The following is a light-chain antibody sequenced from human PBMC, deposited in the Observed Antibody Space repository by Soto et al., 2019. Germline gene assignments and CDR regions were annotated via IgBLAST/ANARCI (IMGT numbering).Light chain of an antibody. J-gene: IGKJ3*01. V-gene: IGKV1-39*01. Sequence: DIPMTQSPSSLSASVGDRVTITCRASQIIGNYLNWYQQKPGKAPKFLIYAASTLQSGVPSRFGGSGSGTDFTLTINSLQPEDFATYYCQQTYNTPFTFGPGTKVDIK. CDR2: AAS. CDR1: QIIGNY. CDR3: QQTYNTPFT.